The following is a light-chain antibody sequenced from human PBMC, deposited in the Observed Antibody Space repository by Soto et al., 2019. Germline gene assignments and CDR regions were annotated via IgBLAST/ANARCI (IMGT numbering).Light chain of an antibody. J-gene: IGKJ4*01. CDR2: DAS. CDR3: QQYNNSSSLP. V-gene: IGKV1-5*01. Sequence: DIQMTQSPSTLSASVGDRVTITCRASQSISSWLAWYQQKLGRAPRLLIYDASSLESGVPSRFRGSGYGTEFTLTISSLQPDDFATYYCQQYNNSSSLPFGGGTQVDIX. CDR1: QSISSW.